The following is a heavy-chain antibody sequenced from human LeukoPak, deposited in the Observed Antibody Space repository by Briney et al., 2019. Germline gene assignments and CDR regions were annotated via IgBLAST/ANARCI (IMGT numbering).Heavy chain of an antibody. J-gene: IGHJ4*02. CDR3: AKSLPYGDYVWGSYRY. CDR1: GFTFSSYA. Sequence: AGGSLRLSCAASGFTFSSYAMSWVRQAPGKGLEWVSAISGSGGSTYYADSVKGRFTISRDNSKNTLYLQMDSLRAEDTAVYYCAKSLPYGDYVWGSYRYWGQGTLVTVSS. V-gene: IGHV3-23*01. CDR2: ISGSGGST. D-gene: IGHD3-16*02.